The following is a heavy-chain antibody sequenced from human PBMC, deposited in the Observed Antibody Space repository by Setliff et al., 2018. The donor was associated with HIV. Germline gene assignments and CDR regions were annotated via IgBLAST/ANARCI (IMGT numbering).Heavy chain of an antibody. CDR3: VRAQGYRSSSWYMA. CDR1: GYTFSVYY. D-gene: IGHD6-13*01. CDR2: INPNSGGT. J-gene: IGHJ5*02. V-gene: IGHV1-2*02. Sequence: GASVKVSCKASGYTFSVYYLHWVRQAPGQGLEWMGWINPNSGGTTYAQNFQGRVTMTRDTSISTAYLGLSGLRSDDTAVYYCVRAQGYRSSSWYMAWGQGTLVTVSS.